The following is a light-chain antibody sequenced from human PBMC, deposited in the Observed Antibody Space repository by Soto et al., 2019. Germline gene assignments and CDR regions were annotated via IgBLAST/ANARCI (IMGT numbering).Light chain of an antibody. CDR2: DNN. CDR1: SSNIGNNY. Sequence: QSVLTQPPSVSAAPGQKVTISCSGSSSNIGNNYVSWYQQLPGTAPKLLIHDNNQRPSGTPDRFSGSKYGTSATLGITGLQTGDEADYYCGTWASGLSAVVFGGGTKLTVL. J-gene: IGLJ2*01. CDR3: GTWASGLSAVV. V-gene: IGLV1-51*01.